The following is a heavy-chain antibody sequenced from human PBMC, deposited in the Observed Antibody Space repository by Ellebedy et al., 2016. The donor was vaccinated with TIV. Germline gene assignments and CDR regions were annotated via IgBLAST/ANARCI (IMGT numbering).Heavy chain of an antibody. V-gene: IGHV1-18*01. CDR1: GYTFSNYG. J-gene: IGHJ6*03. D-gene: IGHD2-21*01. CDR3: ASSLFRRTYYYYYMDV. CDR2: IAAYNGHT. Sequence: ASVKVSCKASGYTFSNYGISWVRQAPGQGPEWMGWIAAYNGHTNYAQKLQGRVTMTTDTSTSTAYMELRSLRSDDTAVYYCASSLFRRTYYYYYMDVWGKGTTVTVSS.